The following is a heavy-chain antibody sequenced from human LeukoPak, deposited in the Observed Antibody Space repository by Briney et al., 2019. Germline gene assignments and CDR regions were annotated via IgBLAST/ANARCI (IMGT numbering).Heavy chain of an antibody. D-gene: IGHD3-16*01. CDR1: GGPISSYY. CDR3: ARYMITFGGVPNWFDP. CDR2: IYYSGST. J-gene: IGHJ5*02. Sequence: SETLSLTCTVSGGPISSYYWSWIRQPPGKGLEWIGYIYYSGSTNYNPSLKSRVTISVDTSKNQFSLKLSSVTAADTAVYYCARYMITFGGVPNWFDPWGQGTLVTVSS. V-gene: IGHV4-59*01.